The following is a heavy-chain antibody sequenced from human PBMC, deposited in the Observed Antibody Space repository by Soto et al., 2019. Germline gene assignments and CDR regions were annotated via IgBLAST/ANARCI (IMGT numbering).Heavy chain of an antibody. V-gene: IGHV3-48*03. D-gene: IGHD3-3*02. Sequence: PGGSLRLSCVASGFTFSKFEMIWVRQAPGKGLEWLSYITGSGNAQHYANSVRGRFTISRDNAKNSLYLQLSGVRVDDTAVYFCGGDHEAGGIGWFAPWGQGTLVTVSS. CDR2: ITGSGNAQ. J-gene: IGHJ5*02. CDR1: GFTFSKFE. CDR3: GGDHEAGGIGWFAP.